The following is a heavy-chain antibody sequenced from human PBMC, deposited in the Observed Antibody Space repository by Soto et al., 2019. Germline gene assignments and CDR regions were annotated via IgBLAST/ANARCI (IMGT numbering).Heavy chain of an antibody. CDR1: GGTFSSYA. J-gene: IGHJ4*02. CDR3: ARDRYYCNGGSCYDISFD. Sequence: QVQLVQSGAEVKKPGSSVKVSCKASGGTFSSYAISWVRQAPGQGLEWMGGIIPIFGTANYAQKFQGRVTITADEPTSLAYMELSSLRSEDTAVYYCARDRYYCNGGSCYDISFDWGQGTLVTVSS. CDR2: IIPIFGTA. D-gene: IGHD2-15*01. V-gene: IGHV1-69*01.